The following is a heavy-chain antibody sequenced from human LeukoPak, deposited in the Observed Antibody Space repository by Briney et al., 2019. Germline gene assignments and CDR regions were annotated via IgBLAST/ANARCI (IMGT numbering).Heavy chain of an antibody. CDR3: ARHFYSSSWSYCYYMDV. CDR2: IYYSGST. Sequence: PSETLSLTCTVSGGSISSYYWSWIRQPPGKGLEWIGYIYYSGSTNYNPSLKSRVTISVDTPKNQFSLKLSSVTAADTAVYYCARHFYSSSWSYCYYMDVWGKGTTVTVSS. D-gene: IGHD6-13*01. V-gene: IGHV4-59*08. J-gene: IGHJ6*03. CDR1: GGSISSYY.